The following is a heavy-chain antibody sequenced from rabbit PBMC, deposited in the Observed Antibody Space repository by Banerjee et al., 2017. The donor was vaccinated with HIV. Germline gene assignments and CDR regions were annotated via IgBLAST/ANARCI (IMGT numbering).Heavy chain of an antibody. CDR2: IYAGSSGST. J-gene: IGHJ2*01. V-gene: IGHV1S40*01. D-gene: IGHD6-1*01. CDR1: GFSFSSSYY. Sequence: QSLEESGGDLVKPGASLTLTCTASGFSFSSSYYMCWVRQAPGKGLEWIACIYAGSSGSTYYASWAKGRFTISKTSSTTVTLQMTSLTAADTATYFCARGSAGAAGDNYATGDAFDPWGPGTLVTVS. CDR3: ARGSAGAAGDNYATGDAFDP.